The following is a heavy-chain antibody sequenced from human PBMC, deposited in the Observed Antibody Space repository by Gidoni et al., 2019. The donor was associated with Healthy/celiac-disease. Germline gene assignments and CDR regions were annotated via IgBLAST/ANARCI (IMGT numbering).Heavy chain of an antibody. CDR1: GYTFTSYA. J-gene: IGHJ4*02. CDR2: INAGNGNT. Sequence: QVQLVQSGAEVKKPGASVKVSCKASGYTFTSYAMHWVRQAPGQRLEWMGWINAGNGNTKYSQKFQGRVTITRDTSASTAYMELSSLRSEDTAVYYCASVPRYYDSSGYFPYWGQGTLVTVSS. D-gene: IGHD3-22*01. V-gene: IGHV1-3*01. CDR3: ASVPRYYDSSGYFPY.